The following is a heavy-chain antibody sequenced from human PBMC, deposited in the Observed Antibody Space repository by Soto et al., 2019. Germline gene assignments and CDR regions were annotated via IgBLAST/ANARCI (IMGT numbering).Heavy chain of an antibody. V-gene: IGHV4-30-4*01. J-gene: IGHJ5*01. D-gene: IGHD2-2*01. CDR1: GGSISDDSY. CDR2: IYHTGNT. CDR3: ARDEYQLLSSVSWFDS. Sequence: SETLSLTCTVPGGSISDDSYWSWIRQTPGKGLEWIGYIYHTGNTYYNPSLRSRVSISVDKSKSQFSLKLISVTAADTAVYFCARDEYQLLSSVSWFDSWGQGTLVTVYS.